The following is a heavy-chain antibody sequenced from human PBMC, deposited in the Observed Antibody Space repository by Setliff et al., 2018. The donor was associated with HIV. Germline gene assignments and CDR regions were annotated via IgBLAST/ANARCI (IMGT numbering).Heavy chain of an antibody. V-gene: IGHV4-38-2*01. CDR1: AYSLSGGYY. Sequence: SETLSLTCAVSAYSLSGGYYWGWIRQPPGKGLEWIGSIYHSGSTSYNPSLSSRLTISVDTSKNQVSLRLSSVTAADTGVYYCARHRDPPGTSWIFYYYYMDLWGGGTTVTVSS. J-gene: IGHJ6*03. CDR2: IYHSGST. CDR3: ARHRDPPGTSWIFYYYYMDL. D-gene: IGHD2-2*01.